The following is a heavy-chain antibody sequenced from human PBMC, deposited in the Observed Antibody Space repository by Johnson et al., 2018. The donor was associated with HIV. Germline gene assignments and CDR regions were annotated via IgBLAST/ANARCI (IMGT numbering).Heavy chain of an antibody. Sequence: VQLVESGGGVARPGGSLRLSCEASGFTFDEYDMSWVRQAPGKGLEWVSGINWNGGSTGYADSVKGRFTISRDNSKDTLYLQMDSLRGDDSALYFCARGRKDIEAADGLDNDAFDVWGRGTLVTVSS. CDR1: GFTFDEYD. J-gene: IGHJ3*01. V-gene: IGHV3-20*04. CDR3: ARGRKDIEAADGLDNDAFDV. D-gene: IGHD5-12*01. CDR2: INWNGGST.